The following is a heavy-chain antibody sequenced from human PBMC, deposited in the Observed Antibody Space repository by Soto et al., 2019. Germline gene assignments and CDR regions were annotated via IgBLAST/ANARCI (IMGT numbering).Heavy chain of an antibody. CDR2: IRKDGSHR. Sequence: EVQLVESGGGLVQPGGSLTLSCAASEFAFSSYWMTWVRQAPGKGLEWVANIRKDGSHRSCLNFVRGRFTISRDNSKNSLYLQMNSLRAEDTALYFCARDVSPGSSGLYFDAFDIWGQGTMVTVSS. CDR1: EFAFSSYW. V-gene: IGHV3-7*05. J-gene: IGHJ3*02. D-gene: IGHD6-25*01. CDR3: ARDVSPGSSGLYFDAFDI.